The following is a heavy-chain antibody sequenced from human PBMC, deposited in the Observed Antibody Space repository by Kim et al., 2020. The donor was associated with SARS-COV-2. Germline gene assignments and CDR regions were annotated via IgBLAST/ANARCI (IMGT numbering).Heavy chain of an antibody. J-gene: IGHJ5*01. V-gene: IGHV4-31*03. D-gene: IGHD3-10*01. CDR3: ARAPIWFGELGWFDF. CDR1: GGSINSGGYY. CDR2: IYYSGSISYIP. Sequence: SETLSLTCIVSGGSINSGGYYWSWIRQHPGKGLEWIGYIYYSGSISYIPSYNPSLKSRVTILLDTSKNQFSLNLTSVTAADTAVYYCARAPIWFGELGWFDFWGQGTLVTVAS.